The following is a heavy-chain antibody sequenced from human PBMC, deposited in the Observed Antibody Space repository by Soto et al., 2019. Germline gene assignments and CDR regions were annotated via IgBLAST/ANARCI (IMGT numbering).Heavy chain of an antibody. Sequence: GGSLRLSCAASGFSFSISPMHWVRQAPGKGPEWVALISYDGTNKFYADSVKGRFTISRDNSKSTLYLQVDSLRPEDAAVYYCARDPKTSGGQHWAFNYFDSWRQGTLVTVSS. CDR3: ARDPKTSGGQHWAFNYFDS. V-gene: IGHV3-30-3*01. CDR1: GFSFSISP. J-gene: IGHJ4*02. D-gene: IGHD7-27*01. CDR2: ISYDGTNK.